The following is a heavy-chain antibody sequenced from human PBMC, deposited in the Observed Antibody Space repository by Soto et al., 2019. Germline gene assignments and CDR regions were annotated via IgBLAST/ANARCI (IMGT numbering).Heavy chain of an antibody. J-gene: IGHJ5*02. CDR2: IYHSGST. CDR1: GGSINSGDYY. CDR3: ARTESGTFDP. V-gene: IGHV4-30-2*01. Sequence: SETLSLTCTVSGGSINSGDYYWSWIRQPPGKGLEWIGYIYHSGSTYYNPSLKSRVTISVDRSKNQFSLKLSSVTAADTAVYYCARTESGTFDPWGQGTLVTVSS. D-gene: IGHD1-7*01.